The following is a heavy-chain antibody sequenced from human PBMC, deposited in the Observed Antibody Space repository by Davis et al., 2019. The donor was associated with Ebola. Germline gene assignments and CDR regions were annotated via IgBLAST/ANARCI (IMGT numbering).Heavy chain of an antibody. CDR2: IRSKANSYAT. D-gene: IGHD4-11*01. V-gene: IGHV3-73*01. CDR1: GFTFSGSA. CDR3: TSTTAPSLDY. Sequence: GESLKIPCAASGFTFSGSAMHWVRQASGKGLEWVGRIRSKANSYATAYAASVKGRFTISRDDSKNTAYLQMNSLKTEDTAVYYCTSTTAPSLDYWGQGTLVTVSS. J-gene: IGHJ4*02.